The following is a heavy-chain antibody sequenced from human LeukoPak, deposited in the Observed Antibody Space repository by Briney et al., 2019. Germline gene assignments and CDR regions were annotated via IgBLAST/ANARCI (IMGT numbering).Heavy chain of an antibody. CDR1: GYTFNNHY. CDR3: ARALKGRNWFDP. J-gene: IGHJ5*02. D-gene: IGHD2-8*01. Sequence: ASVKVSCKASGYTFNNHYMYWVRQAPGQGLEWMGWISAYNGNTNYAQKLQGRVTMTTDTSTSTAYMELRSLRSDDTAVYYCARALKGRNWFDPWGQGTLVTVSS. V-gene: IGHV1-18*01. CDR2: ISAYNGNT.